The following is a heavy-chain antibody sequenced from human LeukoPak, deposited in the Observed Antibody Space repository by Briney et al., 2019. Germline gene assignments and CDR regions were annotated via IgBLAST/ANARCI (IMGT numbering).Heavy chain of an antibody. CDR2: ISYDGSNK. D-gene: IGHD3-22*01. CDR3: ANGFTVIVEG. Sequence: GGSLRLSCAASGFTFSSYGMHWVRQAPGKGLEWVAVISYDGSNKCYADSVKGRFTISRDNSKNTLYLQMNSLRAEDTAVYYCANGFTVIVEGWGQGTMVTVSS. V-gene: IGHV3-30*18. CDR1: GFTFSSYG. J-gene: IGHJ3*01.